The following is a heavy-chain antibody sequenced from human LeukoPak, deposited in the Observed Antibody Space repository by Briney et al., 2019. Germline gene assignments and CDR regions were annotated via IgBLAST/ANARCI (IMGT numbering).Heavy chain of an antibody. D-gene: IGHD3-22*01. J-gene: IGHJ4*02. CDR3: AKDVSYDSSGYYAG. Sequence: GGSLRLSCAASGFTFSSYAKSWVRQAPGKGLEWVSAISGSGGSTYYADSVKGRFTISRDNSKNTLYLQMNSLRAEDTAVYYCAKDVSYDSSGYYAGWGQGTLVTVSS. CDR2: ISGSGGST. V-gene: IGHV3-23*01. CDR1: GFTFSSYA.